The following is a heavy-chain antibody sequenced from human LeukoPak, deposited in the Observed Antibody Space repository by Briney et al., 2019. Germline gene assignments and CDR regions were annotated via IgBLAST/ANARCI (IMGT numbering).Heavy chain of an antibody. Sequence: ASVKVSCKASGYTFTGYYMHWVRQAPGQGLEWMGWINPNSGGTNYAQKFQGRVTMTRDTSISTAYMELSRLRSDDTAVYYCARDKCGTSCYRYMDVWGEGTTVTVSS. V-gene: IGHV1-2*02. D-gene: IGHD2-2*01. CDR3: ARDKCGTSCYRYMDV. J-gene: IGHJ6*03. CDR1: GYTFTGYY. CDR2: INPNSGGT.